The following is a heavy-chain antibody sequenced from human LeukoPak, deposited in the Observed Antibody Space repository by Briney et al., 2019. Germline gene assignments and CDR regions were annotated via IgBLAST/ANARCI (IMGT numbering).Heavy chain of an antibody. CDR1: GGSFSRYY. J-gene: IGHJ4*02. CDR2: SIHTGDT. V-gene: IGHV4-34*12. CDR3: ATSFDYGVPRGNYFDF. D-gene: IGHD4/OR15-4a*01. Sequence: SETLSLTCAVYGGSFSRYYWSWIRQPPGKGLEWIGESIHTGDTDYNPSLKSRVTMSVDRSKNQFSLKLTSVTAADTAVYYCATSFDYGVPRGNYFDFWGQGILVTVSS.